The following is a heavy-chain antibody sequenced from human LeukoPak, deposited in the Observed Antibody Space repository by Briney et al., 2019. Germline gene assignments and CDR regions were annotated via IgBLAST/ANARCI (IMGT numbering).Heavy chain of an antibody. CDR2: INADGGGT. V-gene: IGHV1-2*02. J-gene: IGHJ1*01. Sequence: GASVKVSCTASGYTFTGYYIHWMRQAPGQGLEWMGWINADGGGTNYAQKFQGRVTMTRDTSISTAYMELSSLRSDDTAVYYCARGGYASRELVQHWGQGTLVTVSS. D-gene: IGHD3-10*01. CDR3: ARGGYASRELVQH. CDR1: GYTFTGYY.